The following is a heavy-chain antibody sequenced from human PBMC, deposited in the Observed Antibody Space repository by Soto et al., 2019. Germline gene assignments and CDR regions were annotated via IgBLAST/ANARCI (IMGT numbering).Heavy chain of an antibody. CDR3: ARSPGKTYCSGGSCYPGGD. Sequence: QVQLVQSGAEVKKPGASVKVSCKASGYTFTSYGISWVRQAPGQGLEWMGWISAYNGNTNYAQKLQGRVTMTTDTSTSTDYMELRSLRSDDTAVYYCARSPGKTYCSGGSCYPGGDWGQGTLVTVSS. J-gene: IGHJ4*02. CDR2: ISAYNGNT. V-gene: IGHV1-18*04. CDR1: GYTFTSYG. D-gene: IGHD2-15*01.